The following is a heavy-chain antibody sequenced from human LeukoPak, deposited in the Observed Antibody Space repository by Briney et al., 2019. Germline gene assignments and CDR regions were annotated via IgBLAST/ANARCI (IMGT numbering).Heavy chain of an antibody. CDR1: EFTVSSYY. Sequence: GGSLRLSCAASEFTVSSYYMTWVRQAPGKELEWVSLIYTGGNTYYADSVKDRFTISRDTSRNTLYLQMNSLRADDTAVYYCASCRWNYHYFQSWGQGTLVTVSS. J-gene: IGHJ4*02. D-gene: IGHD1-7*01. CDR2: IYTGGNT. V-gene: IGHV3-66*01. CDR3: ASCRWNYHYFQS.